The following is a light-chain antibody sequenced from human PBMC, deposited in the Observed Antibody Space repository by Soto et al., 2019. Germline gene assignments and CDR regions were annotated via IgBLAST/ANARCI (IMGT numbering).Light chain of an antibody. CDR1: SSDVGGYNY. V-gene: IGLV2-14*03. Sequence: QSVLTHPASVSGSPGQSITISCAGTSSDVGGYNYVSWYQQHPGKAPKLMIYDVSNRPSGVSNRFSASKSGNTASLTISGLQAEDEADYYCSSYTSSSTRVFGTGTKVTVL. CDR3: SSYTSSSTRV. J-gene: IGLJ1*01. CDR2: DVS.